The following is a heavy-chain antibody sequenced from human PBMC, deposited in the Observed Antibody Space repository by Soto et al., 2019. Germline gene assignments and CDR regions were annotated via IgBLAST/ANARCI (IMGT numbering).Heavy chain of an antibody. D-gene: IGHD2-15*01. CDR2: ISAYNGNT. J-gene: IGHJ4*02. CDR1: GYTFTSYG. V-gene: IGHV1-18*01. CDR3: ARDPTTLVVALAIFDY. Sequence: EASVKVSCTASGYTFTSYGISWVRQAPGQGLEWMGWISAYNGNTNYAQKLQGRVTMTTDTSTSTAYMELRSLRSDDTAVYYCARDPTTLVVALAIFDYWGQGTLVTVSS.